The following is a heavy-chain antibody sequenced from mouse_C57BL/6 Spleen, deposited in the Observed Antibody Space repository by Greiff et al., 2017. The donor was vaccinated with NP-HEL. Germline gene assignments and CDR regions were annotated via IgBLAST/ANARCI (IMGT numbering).Heavy chain of an antibody. CDR2: IDPSDSET. Sequence: QVQLQQPGAELVRPGSSVKLSCKASGYTFTSYWMHWVKQRPIQGLEWIGNIDPSDSETHYNQKFKDKATLTVDKSTSTTYMQLSSLTSDDSAIYYCARSDDWFAYWGQGPLVTVSA. CDR3: ARSDDWFAY. CDR1: GYTFTSYW. V-gene: IGHV1-52*01. J-gene: IGHJ3*01.